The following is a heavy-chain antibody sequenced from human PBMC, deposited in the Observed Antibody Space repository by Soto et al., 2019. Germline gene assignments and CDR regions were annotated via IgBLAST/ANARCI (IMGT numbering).Heavy chain of an antibody. CDR3: ARVIGPGIQLWLGSYYYYGMDV. Sequence: PGDSLKISCKGSGYSFTSYWISWVRQMPGKGLEWMGRIDPSDSYTNYSPSFQGHVTISADKSIITAYLQWSSLKASDTAMYYCARVIGPGIQLWLGSYYYYGMDVWGQGTTVTVSS. CDR1: GYSFTSYW. CDR2: IDPSDSYT. V-gene: IGHV5-10-1*01. J-gene: IGHJ6*02. D-gene: IGHD5-18*01.